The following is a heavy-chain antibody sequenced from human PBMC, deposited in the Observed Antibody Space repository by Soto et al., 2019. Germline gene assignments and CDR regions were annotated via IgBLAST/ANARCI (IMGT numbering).Heavy chain of an antibody. CDR2: IHPSVGGT. V-gene: IGHV1-46*02. CDR1: GYTFNTYY. D-gene: IGHD2-21*02. J-gene: IGHJ4*02. Sequence: QVQLVQSGAEVRKPGASVKVSCKPSGYTFNTYYLHWLRQAPGQALECMGVIHPSVGGTTYAQKFLGSVTVTRDTSTTTVFMELSSLRSDDTAVYYCARGGHIAVVTASFDNWGQGTLVTVSS. CDR3: ARGGHIAVVTASFDN.